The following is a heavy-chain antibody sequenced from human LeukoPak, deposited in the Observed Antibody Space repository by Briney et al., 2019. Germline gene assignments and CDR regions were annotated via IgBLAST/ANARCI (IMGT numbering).Heavy chain of an antibody. D-gene: IGHD1-20*01. CDR1: GFTVSTNY. CDR3: ASNWNDVGWFDP. Sequence: GGSLRLSCAASGFTVSTNYMSWVRQAPGKGLEWVSVVYSGGSTYYADSVKDRFTISRDNSKNTLYLQMNSLRAEDTAVYYCASNWNDVGWFDPWGQGTLVTVSS. J-gene: IGHJ5*02. V-gene: IGHV3-66*01. CDR2: VYSGGST.